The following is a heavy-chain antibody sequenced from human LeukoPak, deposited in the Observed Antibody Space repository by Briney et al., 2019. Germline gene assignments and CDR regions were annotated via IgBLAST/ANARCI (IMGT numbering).Heavy chain of an antibody. CDR3: GKLEVGRFDP. Sequence: SETLSLTCTVSGASISSHYWCWIRQPPGTGLEWIGDIYYRESTTYNPSLKSRGSISLDTSRNQISLILSPVTAAAEAGRHCGKLEVGRFDPWGQGTLVTVSS. CDR1: GASISSHY. D-gene: IGHD7-27*01. V-gene: IGHV4-59*11. J-gene: IGHJ5*02. CDR2: IYYREST.